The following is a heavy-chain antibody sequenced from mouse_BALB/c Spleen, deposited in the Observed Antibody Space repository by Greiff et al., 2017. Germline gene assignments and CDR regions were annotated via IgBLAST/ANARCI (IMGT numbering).Heavy chain of an antibody. CDR1: GFTFSSFG. D-gene: IGHD2-14*01. J-gene: IGHJ4*01. CDR3: ARRSIRRYDPLYAMDY. CDR2: ISSGSSTI. V-gene: IGHV5-17*02. Sequence: EVQVVESGGGLVQPGGSRKLSCAASGFTFSSFGMHWVRQAPEKGLEWVAYISSGSSTIYYADTVKGRFTISRDNPKNTLFLQMTSLRSEDTAMYYCARRSIRRYDPLYAMDYWGQGTSVTVSS.